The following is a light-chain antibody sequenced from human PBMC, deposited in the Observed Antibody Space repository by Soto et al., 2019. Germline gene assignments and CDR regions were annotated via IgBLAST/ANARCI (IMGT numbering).Light chain of an antibody. Sequence: EIVFMQSPGTLSLSPGERAILSCRASQSVTNNYLAWYRQKPGQAPKILIYGASNRATGNPDRFSGSGSGTDFTLTISRLEPEDFAVYYCQHYGNSPPFTFGPGTKVDIK. CDR2: GAS. J-gene: IGKJ3*01. CDR1: QSVTNNY. CDR3: QHYGNSPPFT. V-gene: IGKV3-20*01.